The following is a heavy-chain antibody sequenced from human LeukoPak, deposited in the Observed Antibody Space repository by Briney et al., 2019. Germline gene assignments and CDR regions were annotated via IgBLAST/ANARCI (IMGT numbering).Heavy chain of an antibody. CDR1: GGTFSSYT. V-gene: IGHV1-69*02. CDR3: ARTLSGWNYVDY. J-gene: IGHJ4*02. D-gene: IGHD6-19*01. Sequence: GALVKVSCKASGGTFSSYTISWVRQAPGQGLEWMGRIIPILGIANYAQKFQGRVTITADKSTSTAYMELSSLRSEDTAVYYCARTLSGWNYVDYWGQGTLVTVSS. CDR2: IIPILGIA.